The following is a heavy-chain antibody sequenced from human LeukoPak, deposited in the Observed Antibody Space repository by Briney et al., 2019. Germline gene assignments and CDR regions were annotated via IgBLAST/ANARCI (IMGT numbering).Heavy chain of an antibody. D-gene: IGHD6-25*01. V-gene: IGHV4-39*01. Sequence: NTSETLSLTCTVSGGSISSRSYYWGWIRQPPGKGLEWIGTMYYSESSYCNPSLKTRVTISVDTSKNQFSLKLSSVTAADTAVYYCARRRAATIDYWGQGTLVTVSS. CDR1: GGSISSRSYY. CDR2: MYYSESS. CDR3: ARRRAATIDY. J-gene: IGHJ4*02.